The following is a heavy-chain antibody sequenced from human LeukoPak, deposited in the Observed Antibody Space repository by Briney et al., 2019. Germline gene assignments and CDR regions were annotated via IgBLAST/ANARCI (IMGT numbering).Heavy chain of an antibody. CDR1: GGSISSSNW. V-gene: IGHV4-4*02. CDR2: IYHSGST. J-gene: IGHJ4*02. D-gene: IGHD5-18*01. Sequence: PSETLSLTCAVSGGSISSSNWWSWVRQPPGQGLEWIGEIYHSGSTNYNPSLKSRVTISVDKSKNQFSLKLSSVTAADTAVYYCARGSPGPTAMVPDYFDYWGQGTLVTVSS. CDR3: ARGSPGPTAMVPDYFDY.